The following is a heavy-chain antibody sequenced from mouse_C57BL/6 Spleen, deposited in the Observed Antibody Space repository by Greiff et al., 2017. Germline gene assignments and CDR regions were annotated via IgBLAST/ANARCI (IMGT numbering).Heavy chain of an antibody. V-gene: IGHV1-50*01. CDR2: IDPSDSYT. CDR3: ARSGSYGSTFDC. CDR1: GYTFTSYW. J-gene: IGHJ2*01. Sequence: QVQLQQPGAELVKPGASVKLSCKASGYTFTSYWMQWVKQRPGQGLEWIGEIDPSDSYTNYNQKFKGKATLTVDTSSSTAYMQLSSLTSEDSAVYYCARSGSYGSTFDCWGQGTTLTVSS. D-gene: IGHD1-1*01.